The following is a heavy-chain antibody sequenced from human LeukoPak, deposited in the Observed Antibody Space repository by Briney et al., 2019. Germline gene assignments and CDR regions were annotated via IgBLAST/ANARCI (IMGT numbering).Heavy chain of an antibody. Sequence: GRSLRLSCAASGFTFSSYGMHWVRQAPGKGLEWVAVIWYDGSNKYYADSVKGRFTISRDNSKNTLYLQMNSLRAEDTAVYYCARDSTATVTYFDYWGQGTLVTVSS. CDR2: IWYDGSNK. J-gene: IGHJ4*02. V-gene: IGHV3-33*01. CDR3: ARDSTATVTYFDY. CDR1: GFTFSSYG. D-gene: IGHD4-17*01.